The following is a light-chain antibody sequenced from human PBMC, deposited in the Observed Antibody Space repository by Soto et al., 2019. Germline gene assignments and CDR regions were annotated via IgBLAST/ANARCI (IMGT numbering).Light chain of an antibody. J-gene: IGKJ2*01. V-gene: IGKV1-5*01. Sequence: DIQMTQFPSTLSASVGDRVTITCRASQTTNTWVAWYQQKPGTAPKLLIYDASSLEGGVPSRFSASGSGTEFTLTISSLQPYDLATYYCHQYISYPYTFGQGTKVEIK. CDR1: QTTNTW. CDR2: DAS. CDR3: HQYISYPYT.